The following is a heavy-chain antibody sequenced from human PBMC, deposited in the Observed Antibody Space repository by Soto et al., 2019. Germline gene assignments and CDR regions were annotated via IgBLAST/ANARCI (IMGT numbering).Heavy chain of an antibody. CDR2: ISAYNGNT. D-gene: IGHD3-22*01. J-gene: IGHJ5*02. V-gene: IGHV1-18*01. Sequence: ASVKVSCKASGYTFTSYGISWVRQAPGQGLEWMGWISAYNGNTNYAQKLQGRVTMTTDTSTSTAYMELRSLRSDDTAVYYCARDHPDSSGPSWFDPWGQGTLVTVSS. CDR1: GYTFTSYG. CDR3: ARDHPDSSGPSWFDP.